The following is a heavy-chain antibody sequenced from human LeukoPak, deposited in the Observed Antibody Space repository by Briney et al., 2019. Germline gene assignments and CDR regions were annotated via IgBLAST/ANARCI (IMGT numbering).Heavy chain of an antibody. J-gene: IGHJ3*02. CDR2: IIPIFGTA. D-gene: IGHD3-22*01. CDR1: GGTFSSYA. V-gene: IGHV1-69*05. Sequence: SVKVSCKASGGTFSSYAISWVRQAPGHGLEWMGRIIPIFGTANYAQKFQGRVTITTDESTSTAYMELSSLRSEDTAVYYCARGPYNPDDSSGPGHAFDIWGQGTMVTVSS. CDR3: ARGPYNPDDSSGPGHAFDI.